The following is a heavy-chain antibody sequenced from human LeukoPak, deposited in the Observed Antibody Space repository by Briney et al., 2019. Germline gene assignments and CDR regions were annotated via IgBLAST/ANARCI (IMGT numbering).Heavy chain of an antibody. J-gene: IGHJ4*02. D-gene: IGHD6-19*01. CDR1: GFTVSSDS. Sequence: GGSLRLSCTVSGFTVSSDSMSWVRQAPGKGLEWAPFIYSGGSTHYSDSVKGRFTISRDNSKNTLYLQMNSLRAEDTAVYYCARDTGSIAVAGPFDYWGQGTLVTVSS. CDR3: ARDTGSIAVAGPFDY. V-gene: IGHV3-53*05. CDR2: IYSGGST.